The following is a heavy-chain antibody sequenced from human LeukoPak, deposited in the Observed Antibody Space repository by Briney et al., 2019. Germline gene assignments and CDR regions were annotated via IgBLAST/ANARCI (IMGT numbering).Heavy chain of an antibody. CDR1: GFAHRNYG. Sequence: GGSLRLSCVASGFAHRNYGLNWVRQAPGKGLEWVSYVSSGGNTVNYADSVRGRFTISRDNARNSLYLQLNSLRAEDAALYYCARGGAARPDIWGQGTMVVVSS. J-gene: IGHJ3*02. CDR2: VSSGGNTV. CDR3: ARGGAARPDI. V-gene: IGHV3-48*01. D-gene: IGHD6-6*01.